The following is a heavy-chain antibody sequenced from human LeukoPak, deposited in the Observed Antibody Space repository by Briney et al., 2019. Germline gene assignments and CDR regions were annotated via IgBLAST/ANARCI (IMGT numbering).Heavy chain of an antibody. CDR2: IIPILGIA. D-gene: IGHD1-7*01. J-gene: IGHJ6*03. CDR3: ASGITGTTAPYYYYSYMDV. V-gene: IGHV1-69*04. Sequence: GASVKVSCKASGGTFSSYAISWVRQAPGQGLEWMGRIIPILGIANYAQKFQGRVTITADKSTSTAYMELSSLRSEDTAVYYCASGITGTTAPYYYYSYMDVWGKGTTVTVSS. CDR1: GGTFSSYA.